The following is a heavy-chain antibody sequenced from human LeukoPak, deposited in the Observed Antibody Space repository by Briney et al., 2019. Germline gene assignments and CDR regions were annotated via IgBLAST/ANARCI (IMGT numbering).Heavy chain of an antibody. D-gene: IGHD4-17*01. CDR3: ARVYGDYLLDY. CDR1: GGSISSYY. V-gene: IGHV4-59*08. J-gene: IGHJ4*02. Sequence: SETLSLTCTVSGGSISSYYWSWIRQPPGKGLEWIGYIFYSGSTYYNPSLKSRVTISVDTSKNQFSLKLSSVTAADTAVYYCARVYGDYLLDYWGQGTLVTVSS. CDR2: IFYSGST.